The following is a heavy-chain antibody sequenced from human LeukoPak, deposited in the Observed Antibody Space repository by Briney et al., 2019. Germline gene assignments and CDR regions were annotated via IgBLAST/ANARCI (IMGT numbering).Heavy chain of an antibody. J-gene: IGHJ4*02. CDR3: AKSYDSGWYVSDY. V-gene: IGHV3-30*18. CDR1: GSTFSSYP. Sequence: GGSLRLSCVASGSTFSSYPMHWVRQAPGKGLEWVAVISYDGSNKYYADSVKGRFTISRDNSKNTLYLQMNSLRAEDTAVYYCAKSYDSGWYVSDYWGQGTLVTVSS. CDR2: ISYDGSNK. D-gene: IGHD6-19*01.